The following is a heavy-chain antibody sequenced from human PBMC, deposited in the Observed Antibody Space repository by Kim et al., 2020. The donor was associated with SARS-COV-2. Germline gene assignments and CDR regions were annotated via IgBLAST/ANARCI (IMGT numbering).Heavy chain of an antibody. CDR3: AKDLGGDITIFGVVTWVAPFDS. D-gene: IGHD3-3*01. V-gene: IGHV3-23*01. Sequence: GGSLRLSCAASGFTFSSYAMSWVRQAPGKGLEWVSAISGSGGSTYYADSVKGRFTISRDNSKNTLYLQMNSLRAEDTAVYYCAKDLGGDITIFGVVTWVAPFDSWGRGTMATVSS. CDR2: ISGSGGST. J-gene: IGHJ3*02. CDR1: GFTFSSYA.